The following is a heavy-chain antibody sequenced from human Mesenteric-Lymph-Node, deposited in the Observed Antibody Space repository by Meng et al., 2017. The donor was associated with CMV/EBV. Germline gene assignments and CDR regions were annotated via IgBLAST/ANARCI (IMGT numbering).Heavy chain of an antibody. Sequence: TVSGGSISSEGYYWSLIRQHPGKGLEWIGYIYYSGSTYYNPSLMSRLTISVDTSKNQFSLKLSSVTAADTAVYYCARDLEGYGAIDYWGQGALVTVSS. D-gene: IGHD4/OR15-4a*01. J-gene: IGHJ4*02. V-gene: IGHV4-31*02. CDR1: GGSISSEGYY. CDR2: IYYSGST. CDR3: ARDLEGYGAIDY.